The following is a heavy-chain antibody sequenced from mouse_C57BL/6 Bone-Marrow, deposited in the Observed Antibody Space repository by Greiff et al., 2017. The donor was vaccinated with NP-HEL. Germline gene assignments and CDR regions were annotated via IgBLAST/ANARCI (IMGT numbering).Heavy chain of an antibody. J-gene: IGHJ2*01. CDR1: GYTFTSYG. CDR2: IYPRSGNT. CDR3: ARKGYGSSSYYFDY. Sequence: QVQLKQSGAELARPGASVKLSCKASGYTFTSYGISWVKQRTGQGLEWIGEIYPRSGNTYYNEKFKGKATLTADKSSSTAYMELRSLTSEDSAVYFCARKGYGSSSYYFDYWGQGTTLTVSS. D-gene: IGHD1-1*01. V-gene: IGHV1-81*01.